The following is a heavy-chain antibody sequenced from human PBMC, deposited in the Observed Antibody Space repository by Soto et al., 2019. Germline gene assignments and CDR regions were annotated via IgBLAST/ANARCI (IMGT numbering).Heavy chain of an antibody. Sequence: PGGSLRLSCAASGFTFSSYSMNWVRQAPGKGLEWVSSISSSSSYIYYADSVKGRFTISRDNAKNSLHLQMNSLRAEDTAVYYCARGIRSGQKMSSMDVWGKGTTVTVSS. CDR1: GFTFSSYS. CDR2: ISSSSSYI. V-gene: IGHV3-21*01. CDR3: ARGIRSGQKMSSMDV. D-gene: IGHD3-3*01. J-gene: IGHJ6*04.